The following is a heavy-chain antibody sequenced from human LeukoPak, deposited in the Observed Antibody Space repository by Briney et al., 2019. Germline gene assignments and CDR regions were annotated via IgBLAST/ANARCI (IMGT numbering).Heavy chain of an antibody. CDR3: ARSPRYSGSDV. V-gene: IGHV3-7*03. J-gene: IGHJ4*02. D-gene: IGHD1-26*01. CDR1: GFIFSAYW. CDR2: INEDGGEE. Sequence: GGSLRLSCVGSGFIFSAYWMAWVRQAPGKGPERVANINEDGGEERYVDSVRGRFTISRDNAKNSLYLQMNSLRAEDTAVYYCARSPRYSGSDVWGQGTLVTVSS.